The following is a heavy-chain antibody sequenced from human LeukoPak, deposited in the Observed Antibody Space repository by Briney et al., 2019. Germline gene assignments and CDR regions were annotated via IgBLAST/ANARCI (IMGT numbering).Heavy chain of an antibody. CDR1: GFIFSSYA. CDR2: ISVSGGST. J-gene: IGHJ3*02. V-gene: IGHV3-23*01. D-gene: IGHD3-3*01. Sequence: GGSLRLSCAASGFIFSSYAMSWVRQAPGKGLEWVSAISVSGGSTYYADSVKGRFTVSRDNSKNTLYLQMNSPRAEDTAVYYCAKTLGEFTSAFDIWGQGTMVTVSS. CDR3: AKTLGEFTSAFDI.